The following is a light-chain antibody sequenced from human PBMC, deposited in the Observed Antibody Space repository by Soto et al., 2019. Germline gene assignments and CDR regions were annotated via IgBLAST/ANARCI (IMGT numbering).Light chain of an antibody. Sequence: QSVLTQPASVSGSPGQSITISCTGTISDVGGYNYVSWYQQHPGKAPKLMIFDVSNRPSGVFNRFSGSKSGYTASLTISGLQAEDEADYYCSSYTSSSTYVFGTGTKLTVL. CDR2: DVS. J-gene: IGLJ1*01. V-gene: IGLV2-14*03. CDR1: ISDVGGYNY. CDR3: SSYTSSSTYV.